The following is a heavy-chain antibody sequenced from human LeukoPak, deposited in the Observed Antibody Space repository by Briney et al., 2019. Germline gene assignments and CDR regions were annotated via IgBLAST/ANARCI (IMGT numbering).Heavy chain of an antibody. CDR3: AGGATDDRDWFDP. J-gene: IGHJ5*02. V-gene: IGHV1-69*01. Sequence: PVRVSCKASGGTFSSDPINWVRQAPGQGREWMGGIIPILETPDYAQRFQGRVTITADEATSTAYLELSSLRSEDTAVYFCAGGATDDRDWFDPWGQGTLVTVSS. D-gene: IGHD3-22*01. CDR1: GGTFSSDP. CDR2: IIPILETP.